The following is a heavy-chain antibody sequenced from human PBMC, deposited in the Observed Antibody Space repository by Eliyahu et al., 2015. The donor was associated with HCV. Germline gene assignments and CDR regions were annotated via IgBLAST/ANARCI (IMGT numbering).Heavy chain of an antibody. J-gene: IGHJ4*02. Sequence: QVPGKGLECVAVISYDGSNKYSVDSVKGRFTISRDNSKNTLYLQMNSLTAEDTAVYYCARDLYGRFDYWGQGTLVTVSS. V-gene: IGHV3-30-3*01. CDR2: ISYDGSNK. CDR3: ARDLYGRFDY. D-gene: IGHD3-16*01.